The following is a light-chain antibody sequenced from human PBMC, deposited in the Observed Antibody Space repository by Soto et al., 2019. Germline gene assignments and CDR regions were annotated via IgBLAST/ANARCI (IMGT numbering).Light chain of an antibody. CDR1: SSDIGAYDY. J-gene: IGLJ3*02. CDR2: DVS. Sequence: QSVLTQPASVSGSPGQSITISCTGASSDIGAYDYVSWYQHHPGKAPKLMIYDVSNRPSGVSDRFSGSKSGNTASLTISGLQAEDEADYYCSSYTTTSTRVFGGGTKLTVL. V-gene: IGLV2-14*03. CDR3: SSYTTTSTRV.